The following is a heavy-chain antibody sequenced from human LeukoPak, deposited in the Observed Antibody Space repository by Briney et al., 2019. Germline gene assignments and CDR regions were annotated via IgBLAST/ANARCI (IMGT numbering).Heavy chain of an antibody. D-gene: IGHD3-10*01. CDR2: INHSGYT. V-gene: IGHV4-34*01. CDR1: GESFSGYF. Sequence: SETLSLTCAVYGESFSGYFWSWIRQPPGKGLEWIGEINHSGYTNYNPSLKSRVTISVDTSRKQFSLRLNSVTAADTAVYYCARIWPDLWGRGTLVTVSS. CDR3: ARIWPDL. J-gene: IGHJ2*01.